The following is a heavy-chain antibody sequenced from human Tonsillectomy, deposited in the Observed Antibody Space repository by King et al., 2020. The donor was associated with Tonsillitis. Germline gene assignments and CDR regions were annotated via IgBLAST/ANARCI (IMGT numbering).Heavy chain of an antibody. V-gene: IGHV3-21*01. J-gene: IGHJ6*02. CDR1: GFPFSGYS. D-gene: IGHD5-24*01. CDR3: VRDSKGMATTSKEGGRYGMDV. Sequence: VQLVESGGGLGKPGGSLSLSCAASGFPFSGYSMNWVRQAPGKGLEWVSCISSSSTYIYYADSVKGRFTISRDDAKNSLYLQMNSLRAEDTAVYYCVRDSKGMATTSKEGGRYGMDVWDHGTTVTVSS. CDR2: ISSSSTYI.